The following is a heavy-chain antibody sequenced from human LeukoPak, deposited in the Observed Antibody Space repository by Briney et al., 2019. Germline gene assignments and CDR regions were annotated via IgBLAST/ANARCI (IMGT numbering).Heavy chain of an antibody. D-gene: IGHD1-26*01. J-gene: IGHJ4*02. CDR1: GDSISSSSYY. Sequence: PSETLSLTCTVSGDSISSSSYYWGWIRQPPGKGLEWIGSIYYSGSTYYNPSLKSRVTISIDTSKNQFSLKLSSVTAADTAVYYCARSVPPHLLFSGSYLGLGGPGGYFDYWGQGTLVTVSS. CDR2: IYYSGST. V-gene: IGHV4-39*01. CDR3: ARSVPPHLLFSGSYLGLGGPGGYFDY.